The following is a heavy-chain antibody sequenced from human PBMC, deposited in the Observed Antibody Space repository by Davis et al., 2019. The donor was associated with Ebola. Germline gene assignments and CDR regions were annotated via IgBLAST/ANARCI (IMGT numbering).Heavy chain of an antibody. CDR1: GVSISNYY. J-gene: IGHJ5*02. D-gene: IGHD5-12*01. CDR2: IYH. CDR3: GRHAVGVATNDYFDP. V-gene: IGHV4-59*08. Sequence: SETLSLTCTVSGVSISNYYWSWIRQPPGKGLEWIGDIYHNHPSLKSRVTISMDMSKNQFSLKLSSVTAADTAVYYCGRHAVGVATNDYFDPWGQGTLVTVSS.